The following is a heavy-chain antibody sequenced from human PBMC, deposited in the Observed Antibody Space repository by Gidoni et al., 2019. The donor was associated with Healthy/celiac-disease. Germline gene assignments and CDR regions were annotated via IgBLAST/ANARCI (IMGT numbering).Heavy chain of an antibody. Sequence: EVQLVESGGGLVQPGGSLRLSCAASGFTFSSYEMNWVRQAPGKGLEWVSYISSSGSTIYYADSVKGRFTISRDNAKNSLYLQMNSLRAEDTAVYYCARLDNYYYYYGMDVWGQGTTVTVSS. CDR2: ISSSGSTI. CDR3: ARLDNYYYYYGMDV. V-gene: IGHV3-48*03. CDR1: GFTFSSYE. J-gene: IGHJ6*02.